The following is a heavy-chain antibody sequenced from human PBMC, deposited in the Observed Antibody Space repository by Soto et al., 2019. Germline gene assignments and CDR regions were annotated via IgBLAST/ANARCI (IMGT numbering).Heavy chain of an antibody. D-gene: IGHD6-13*01. CDR3: ARIIAAAVTAYYYSGMDC. Sequence: ASVNVSFKASGYTFTGYYMHWVRQAPGQGLELMGWINPNSGGTNYAQKFQSRVTMNRDTSISTAYMELSRLRSDDTAVYYCARIIAAAVTAYYYSGMDCWVQGTTVNVS. CDR2: INPNSGGT. V-gene: IGHV1-2*02. J-gene: IGHJ6*02. CDR1: GYTFTGYY.